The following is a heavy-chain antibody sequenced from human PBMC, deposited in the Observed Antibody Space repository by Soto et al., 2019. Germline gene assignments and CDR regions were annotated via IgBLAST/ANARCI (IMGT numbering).Heavy chain of an antibody. CDR3: VRDPRVVRFDN. CDR2: INEDGSEK. Sequence: GGSLRLSCAASGFTFSVYWMTWVRQAPGKGLEWVANINEDGSEKYYGDSVKGRFTISRDNAKKSLYLQMNSLRAEDTAVYYCVRDPRVVRFDNWGQGTLVTVSS. D-gene: IGHD3-10*01. J-gene: IGHJ4*02. V-gene: IGHV3-7*01. CDR1: GFTFSVYW.